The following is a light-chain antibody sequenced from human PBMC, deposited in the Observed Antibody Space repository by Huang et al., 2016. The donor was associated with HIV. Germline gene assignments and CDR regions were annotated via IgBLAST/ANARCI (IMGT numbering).Light chain of an antibody. CDR3: QQYNSYPYT. J-gene: IGKJ2*01. V-gene: IGKV1-5*03. CDR1: QSISNW. CDR2: KAS. Sequence: DIQMTQSPSTLSASVRDRVTITCRASQSISNWLAWYQQKPGKAPKLLIYKASGLESGVPSRFSGSGSGTEFTLTSSSLQPDDFATYYCQQYNSYPYTCGQGTKLEIK.